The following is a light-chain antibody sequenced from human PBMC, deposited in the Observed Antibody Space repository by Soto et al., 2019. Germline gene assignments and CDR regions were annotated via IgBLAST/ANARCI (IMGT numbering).Light chain of an antibody. CDR3: CSYAGSYTLYV. CDR2: DVN. V-gene: IGLV2-11*01. J-gene: IGLJ1*01. Sequence: QSALTQPRSVSGSPGQSVTISCTGTSSDVGGYNYVSWCQQHPGKAPKLMIYDVNKRPSGVPDRFSGSKSGNTASLTISGLQAEDEADYYCCSYAGSYTLYVFGTGTKVTVL. CDR1: SSDVGGYNY.